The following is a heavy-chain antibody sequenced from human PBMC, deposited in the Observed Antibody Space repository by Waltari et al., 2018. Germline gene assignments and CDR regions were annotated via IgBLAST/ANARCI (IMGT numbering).Heavy chain of an antibody. J-gene: IGHJ4*02. CDR1: GFTFISYA. CDR3: AKAGGIAAAEFQFDF. Sequence: EVQLLESGGGLVQPGGSLRLSCDASGFTFISYAMPWFRQAPGKGLEWVSSISGPALTTFYADSVKGRFSVSRDNSKNTLYLQINGLRADDTAVYYCAKAGGIAAAEFQFDFWGRGTLVTVSS. D-gene: IGHD6-13*01. V-gene: IGHV3-23*01. CDR2: ISGPALTT.